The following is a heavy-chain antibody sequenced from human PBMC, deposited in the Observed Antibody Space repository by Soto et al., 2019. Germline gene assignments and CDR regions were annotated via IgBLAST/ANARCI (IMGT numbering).Heavy chain of an antibody. J-gene: IGHJ6*02. CDR2: IYYSGSS. Sequence: SETLSLTCTVSGGSISSYYWSWIRQPPGKGLEWIGYIYYSGSSNYNPSLKSRVTISVDTSKNQFSLKLSSVTAADTAVYYCARVGAPALKRAYSYYYDMDVWGQGTTVTVSS. CDR1: GGSISSYY. CDR3: ARVGAPALKRAYSYYYDMDV. V-gene: IGHV4-59*08. D-gene: IGHD1-26*01.